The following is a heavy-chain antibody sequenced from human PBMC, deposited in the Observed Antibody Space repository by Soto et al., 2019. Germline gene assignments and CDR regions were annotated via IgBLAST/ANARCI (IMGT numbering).Heavy chain of an antibody. Sequence: QVKLLESGGGLVKPGGSLRVSCATSGFTVNDYHMNWIRQAPGKGLEWVSYISGDGATTYYAEAVRGVFAMSRDNAKISVALQMNSLRAADTAVYYCATFPLLLYFDWQCWFDLWGQGILVTVSS. J-gene: IGHJ5*02. CDR2: ISGDGATT. CDR1: GFTVNDYH. V-gene: IGHV3-11*01. D-gene: IGHD3-9*01. CDR3: ATFPLLLYFDWQCWFDL.